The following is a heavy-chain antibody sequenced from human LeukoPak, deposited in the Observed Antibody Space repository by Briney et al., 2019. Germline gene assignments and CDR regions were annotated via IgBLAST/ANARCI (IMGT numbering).Heavy chain of an antibody. CDR2: IYYTGAT. CDR1: GASISSSTYY. J-gene: IGHJ4*02. Sequence: SETLSLTCTVAGASISSSTYYWGWIRQPPGMGLEWIAGIYYTGATYYNPSLKSRVAISIDTSKNQFSLKLSSVTAADTAVYYCAIAPHCSHSDAPPYWGRGTLVTVSS. CDR3: AIAPHCSHSDAPPY. D-gene: IGHD2-8*01. V-gene: IGHV4-39*01.